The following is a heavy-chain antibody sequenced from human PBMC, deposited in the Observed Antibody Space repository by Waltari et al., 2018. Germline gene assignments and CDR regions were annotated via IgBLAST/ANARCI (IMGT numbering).Heavy chain of an antibody. J-gene: IGHJ4*02. V-gene: IGHV4-31*01. D-gene: IGHD3-3*02. Sequence: QVQLQESGPGLVQPSQTLSLTCSVSGFSLSSGSYYWCWIRQHPGKGLEWIGYISHSWYTDYSPSLWSLLTLSVDTSKNQFSLKLNSVTAADTGVYFCAGRGAKMFSIWGRGTLVTVSS. CDR2: ISHSWYT. CDR1: GFSLSSGSYY. CDR3: AGRGAKMFSI.